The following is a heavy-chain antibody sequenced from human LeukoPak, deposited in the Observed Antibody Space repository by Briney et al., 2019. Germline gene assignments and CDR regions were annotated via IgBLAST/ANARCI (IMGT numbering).Heavy chain of an antibody. CDR2: INPNSGGT. J-gene: IGHJ4*02. D-gene: IGHD3-3*01. Sequence: PWASVKVSCKASGYTFTGYYMHWVRQAPGQGLEWMGWINPNSGGTNYAQKFQGRVTMTRDTSISTAYMELSRLRSDDTAVYYCARDAPRSGSIARFDYWGQGTLVTVSS. CDR3: ARDAPRSGSIARFDY. CDR1: GYTFTGYY. V-gene: IGHV1-2*02.